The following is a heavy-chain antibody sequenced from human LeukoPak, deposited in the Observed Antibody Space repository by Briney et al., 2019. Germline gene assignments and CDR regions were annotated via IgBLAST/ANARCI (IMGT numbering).Heavy chain of an antibody. CDR3: ARADCSGTYWFPCDY. D-gene: IGHD3-10*02. V-gene: IGHV1-18*01. CDR1: GYTFTRYD. CDR2: ISGYSGNT. J-gene: IGHJ4*02. Sequence: ASVKVSCKASGYTFTRYDIAWVRQAPGQGLEWMGLISGYSGNTHYAQKLQGRVTMTTDTSTSTAYMELRSLKSDDTAVYYCARADCSGTYWFPCDYWGQGTLVTVSS.